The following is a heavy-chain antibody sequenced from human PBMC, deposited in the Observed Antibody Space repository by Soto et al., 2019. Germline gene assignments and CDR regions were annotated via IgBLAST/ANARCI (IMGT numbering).Heavy chain of an antibody. CDR1: GGSISGYS. CDR2: IYYSGST. D-gene: IGHD6-13*01. Sequence: SETLSLTCTVSGGSISGYSWSWIRQSPGKGLEWIGYIYYSGSTNYNPSLKSRVTISVDTSKNRFSLKVSSVTAADTAVYYCARGTSWQLPFDYWGQGTLVSVSS. CDR3: ARGTSWQLPFDY. J-gene: IGHJ4*02. V-gene: IGHV4-59*13.